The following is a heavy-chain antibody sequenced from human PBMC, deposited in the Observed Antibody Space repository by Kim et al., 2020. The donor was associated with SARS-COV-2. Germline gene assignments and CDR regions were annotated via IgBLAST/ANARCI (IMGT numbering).Heavy chain of an antibody. V-gene: IGHV3-23*01. CDR2: ISDSGRNT. Sequence: GGSLRLSCAASGFTFSSYAMSWVRQAPGKGLEWVSSISDSGRNTYYADSVKGRFTISRDTSKNTLYLQLNSLRAEDTAVYNCAKERDSYGYIGPFDYWGQGTLVTVSS. J-gene: IGHJ4*02. CDR3: AKERDSYGYIGPFDY. D-gene: IGHD5-18*01. CDR1: GFTFSSYA.